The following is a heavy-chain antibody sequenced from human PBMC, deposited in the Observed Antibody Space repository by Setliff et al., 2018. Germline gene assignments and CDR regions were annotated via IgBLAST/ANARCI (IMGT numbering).Heavy chain of an antibody. CDR2: ISGSGGST. D-gene: IGHD2-2*01. CDR3: VKGSSDSRPYYFDY. V-gene: IGHV3-23*01. Sequence: GGSLRLSCAASGFTFSSYAMSWVRQAPGKGLEWVSAISGSGGSTYYADSVKGRSTISRDNSQNTLFLQMNSLRVEDTAVYFCVKGSSDSRPYYFDYWGQGMLVTVSS. CDR1: GFTFSSYA. J-gene: IGHJ4*02.